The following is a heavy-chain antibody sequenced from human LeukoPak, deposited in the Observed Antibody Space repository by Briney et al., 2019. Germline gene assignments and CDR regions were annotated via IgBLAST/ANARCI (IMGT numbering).Heavy chain of an antibody. V-gene: IGHV1-2*02. CDR3: ARSTGLLENWFDP. CDR1: GYTFTGYY. Sequence: ASVKVSCKASGYTFTGYYMHWVRQAPGQGLEWMGWINPNSGGTNYAQKFQGRVTMTRDTSISTAYMELSRLRSDGTAVYYCARSTGLLENWFDPWGQGTLVTVSS. D-gene: IGHD2-15*01. J-gene: IGHJ5*02. CDR2: INPNSGGT.